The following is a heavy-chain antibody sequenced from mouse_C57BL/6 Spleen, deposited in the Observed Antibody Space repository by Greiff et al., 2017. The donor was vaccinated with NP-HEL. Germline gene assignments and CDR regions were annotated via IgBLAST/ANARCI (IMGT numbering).Heavy chain of an antibody. J-gene: IGHJ2*01. CDR2: TNPTNGRT. D-gene: IGHD1-1*01. Sequence: QVQLQQSGAELVKAGASVKMSCKASGYTFTSYWMHWVKQRLGQGLEWFAETNPTNGRTYYNEKFKSKATLTVDKSSSTACMLLSGPTFEDSAVYYGARIKKIVATYIDYWGQGTTLTVSS. CDR3: ARIKKIVATYIDY. V-gene: IGHV1S81*02. CDR1: GYTFTSYW.